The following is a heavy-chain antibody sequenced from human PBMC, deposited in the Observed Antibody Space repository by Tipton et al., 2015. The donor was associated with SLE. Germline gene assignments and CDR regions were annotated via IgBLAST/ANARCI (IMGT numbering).Heavy chain of an antibody. CDR2: ISSSGDT. D-gene: IGHD5-18*01. Sequence: TLSLTCTVSGYSLSSRTYKWAWSRQPPGEGLEWIATISSSGDTYYTPSLKSRVTISLDSSKNHFSLELRSVTAADTAVYSGARRDSPKWFDPWGQGTLVTVSS. J-gene: IGHJ5*02. CDR3: ARRDSPKWFDP. V-gene: IGHV4-39*07. CDR1: GYSLSSRTYK.